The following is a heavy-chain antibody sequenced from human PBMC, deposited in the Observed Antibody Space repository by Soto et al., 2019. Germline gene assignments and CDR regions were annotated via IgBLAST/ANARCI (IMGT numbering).Heavy chain of an antibody. CDR1: GGSFSGYY. CDR3: ARGRITMVRGSNWFDP. Sequence: QVQLQQWGAGLLKPSETLSLTCAVYGGSFSGYYWSWIRQPPGKGLEWIGEINHSGSTNYNPSLKSRVTISVDTSKHQFSLKLSSVTAADTAVYYCARGRITMVRGSNWFDPWGQGTLVTVSS. CDR2: INHSGST. V-gene: IGHV4-34*01. D-gene: IGHD3-10*01. J-gene: IGHJ5*02.